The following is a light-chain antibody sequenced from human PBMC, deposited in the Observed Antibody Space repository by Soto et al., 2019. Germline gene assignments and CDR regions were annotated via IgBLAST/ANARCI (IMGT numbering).Light chain of an antibody. CDR1: TSDIGSYNY. J-gene: IGLJ2*01. CDR2: EVS. Sequence: QSALTQPPSASGSPGQSVTISCTGTTSDIGSYNYVSWYQQHPGKAPKFMIYEVSKRPSGVPDRFSGSKSGNTASLTVSGRQAGDEADDYCSSYAGSATYVVFGGGTKLPVL. CDR3: SSYAGSATYVV. V-gene: IGLV2-8*01.